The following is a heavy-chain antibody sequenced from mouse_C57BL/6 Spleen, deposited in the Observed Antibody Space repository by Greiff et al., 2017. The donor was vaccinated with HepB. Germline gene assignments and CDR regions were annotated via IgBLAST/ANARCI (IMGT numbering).Heavy chain of an antibody. J-gene: IGHJ4*01. V-gene: IGHV5-6*01. CDR3: ARRGGSDYYAMDY. CDR2: ISSGGSYT. Sequence: EVQLVESGGDLVKPGGSLKLSCAASGFTFSSYGMSWVRQTPDKRLEWVATISSGGSYTYYPDSVKGRFTISRDNAKNTLYLQMSSLKSEDTAMYYCARRGGSDYYAMDYWGQGTSVTVSS. CDR1: GFTFSSYG.